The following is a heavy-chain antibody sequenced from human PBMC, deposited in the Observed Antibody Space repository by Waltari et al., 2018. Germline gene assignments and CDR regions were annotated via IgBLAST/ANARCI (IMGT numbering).Heavy chain of an antibody. CDR1: GFTFSSYR. Sequence: EVQLVESGGGLVQPGGSLRLSCGVFGFTFSSYRMNWVRQAPGKGLEWVSYISGSSSTIYYADSVKGRFTISRDNAKNSMHLQMSSLRAEDTAVYYCATAARRRDVGDLSWGQGTLVTVSS. V-gene: IGHV3-48*01. CDR2: ISGSSSTI. J-gene: IGHJ4*02. D-gene: IGHD3-16*02. CDR3: ATAARRRDVGDLS.